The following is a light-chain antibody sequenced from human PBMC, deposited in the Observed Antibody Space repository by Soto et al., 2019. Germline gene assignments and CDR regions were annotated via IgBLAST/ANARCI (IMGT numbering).Light chain of an antibody. CDR3: RSYASLYTRV. Sequence: QSVLTQPASVSGSPGQSITISCTGTSSDVGGYNFVSWYQQHPGKAPKLIIYEVRNRPSGVSNRFSASKSGNTASLTISGLQAEDEAEYYCRSYASLYTRVFGTGTKVTVL. J-gene: IGLJ1*01. CDR2: EVR. V-gene: IGLV2-14*01. CDR1: SSDVGGYNF.